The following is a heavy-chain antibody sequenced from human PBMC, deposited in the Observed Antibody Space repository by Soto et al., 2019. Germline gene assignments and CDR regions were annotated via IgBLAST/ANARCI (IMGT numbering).Heavy chain of an antibody. Sequence: PSETLSLTCAVSGGSISSGGYSWSWIRQPPGKGLEWIGYIYHSGSTCYNPSLKSRVTISVDRSKNQFSLKLSSVTAADTAVYYCARGKKTGRCTAFDYWGQGTLVTVSS. J-gene: IGHJ4*02. V-gene: IGHV4-30-2*01. CDR3: ARGKKTGRCTAFDY. CDR2: IYHSGST. CDR1: GGSISSGGYS. D-gene: IGHD1-1*01.